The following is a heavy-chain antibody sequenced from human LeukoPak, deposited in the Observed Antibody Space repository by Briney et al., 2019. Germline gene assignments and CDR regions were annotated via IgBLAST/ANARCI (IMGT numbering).Heavy chain of an antibody. J-gene: IGHJ4*02. CDR2: IKSKPNGGTT. V-gene: IGHV3-15*01. Sequence: GGSLRLSCAGSGFTFSNAWMNWVRQVPGKGLEWVGRIKSKPNGGTTDYAAPVKGRFSISRDDSKNTVYVQMNSLKTEETAVYYCATGGYYFDYWGQGTLVTVSS. CDR1: GFTFSNAW. D-gene: IGHD3-16*01. CDR3: ATGGYYFDY.